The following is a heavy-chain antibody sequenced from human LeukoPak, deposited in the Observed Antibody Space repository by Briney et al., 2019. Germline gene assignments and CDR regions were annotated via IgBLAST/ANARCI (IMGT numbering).Heavy chain of an antibody. CDR2: IIPIFGTA. CDR3: ARDASSQPRDNWLDP. V-gene: IGHV1-69*13. D-gene: IGHD5-18*01. J-gene: IGHJ5*02. Sequence: ASVKVSCTASGYTFTSYGISWVRQAPGQGLEWMGGIIPIFGTANYAQKFQGRVTITADESTSTAYMELSSLRSEDTAVYYCARDASSQPRDNWLDPWGQGTLVTVSS. CDR1: GYTFTSYG.